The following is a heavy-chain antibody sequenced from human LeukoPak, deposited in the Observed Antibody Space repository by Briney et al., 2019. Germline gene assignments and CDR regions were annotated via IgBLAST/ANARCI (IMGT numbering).Heavy chain of an antibody. CDR2: ISGSGGST. Sequence: PGGSLRLSCAASGLTFSSYAMSWLRQAPGKGLEWVSAISGSGGSTYYADSVKGRFTISRDNSKNTLYLQMNRLRAEDTAVYYCAKAPVTTCSGAYCYPFDYWGQGTLVTVSS. CDR1: GLTFSSYA. J-gene: IGHJ4*02. CDR3: AKAPVTTCSGAYCYPFDY. D-gene: IGHD2-15*01. V-gene: IGHV3-23*01.